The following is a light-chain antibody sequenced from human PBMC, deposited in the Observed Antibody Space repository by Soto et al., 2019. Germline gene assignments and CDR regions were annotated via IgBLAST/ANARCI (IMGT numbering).Light chain of an antibody. CDR1: QSISSW. V-gene: IGKV1-5*03. CDR3: QQYNSYWT. Sequence: DIQLTQSPSFLSASVGDRVTITCRASQSISSWLAWYQQKPGKAPKLLIYKASSLESGVPSRFSGSGSGTEFTLTISSLQPEDLATYYCQQYNSYWTFGQGTKVDIK. J-gene: IGKJ1*01. CDR2: KAS.